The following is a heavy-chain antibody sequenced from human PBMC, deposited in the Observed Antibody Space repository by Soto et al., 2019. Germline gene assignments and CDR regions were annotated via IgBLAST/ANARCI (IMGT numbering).Heavy chain of an antibody. CDR2: ISYEGSHT. Sequence: QVQLVESGGGVVQPGRSLRLSCAASGFIFSSYGMHWLSQAPGKGLEWVAVISYEGSHTYYADSVKGRFTITRDNSKNTLYLQMNSLRPEDTAVYYCAKEVHCGGGSCSWSEGFDHWGQGTLLTVPS. J-gene: IGHJ4*02. V-gene: IGHV3-30*18. D-gene: IGHD2-15*01. CDR1: GFIFSSYG. CDR3: AKEVHCGGGSCSWSEGFDH.